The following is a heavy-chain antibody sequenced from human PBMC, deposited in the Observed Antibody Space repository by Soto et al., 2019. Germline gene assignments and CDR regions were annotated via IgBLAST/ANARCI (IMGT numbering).Heavy chain of an antibody. CDR1: GFTFNNYA. CDR2: ISGSGATP. J-gene: IGHJ4*02. Sequence: EVQLLESGGGLLQPGGSLRLSCSASGFTFNNYAMAWVRQAPGEGLEWVSGISGSGATPYYADSVKGRFNISRDNSKNTLFLQSTSRSNEDTAVYFCAKAGFCTGVRCYFSYFDSWGQGTLVTVSS. V-gene: IGHV3-23*01. D-gene: IGHD2-15*01. CDR3: AKAGFCTGVRCYFSYFDS.